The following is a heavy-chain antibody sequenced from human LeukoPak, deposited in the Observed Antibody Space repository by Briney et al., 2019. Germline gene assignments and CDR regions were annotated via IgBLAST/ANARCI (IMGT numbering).Heavy chain of an antibody. CDR3: ARKRGVGVDTNAFDM. CDR2: INPNSDGS. V-gene: IGHV1-2*02. Sequence: ASVKVSCKASGFTFTAYYMHWVRQAPGQGLEWMGWINPNSDGSIYAQKFQGRVTMTRDTSISTAYMELSRLRSDDTAVYYCARKRGVGVDTNAFDMWGQGTMVSVSS. CDR1: GFTFTAYY. D-gene: IGHD3-3*01. J-gene: IGHJ3*02.